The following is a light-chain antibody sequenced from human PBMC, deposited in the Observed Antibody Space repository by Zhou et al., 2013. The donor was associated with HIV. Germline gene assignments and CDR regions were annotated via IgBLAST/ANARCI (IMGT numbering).Light chain of an antibody. V-gene: IGKV3-15*01. CDR1: QSVRSN. J-gene: IGKJ2*01. Sequence: IVLTQSPATLSVSPGERATLFCRASQSVRSNLAWYQHRPGQAPRLLMYGASTRATGVPARFSGSGFGTEFTLTISSLQSEDFAVYYCQQYHNWPPRHTFGQGTKLEI. CDR3: QQYHNWPPRHT. CDR2: GAS.